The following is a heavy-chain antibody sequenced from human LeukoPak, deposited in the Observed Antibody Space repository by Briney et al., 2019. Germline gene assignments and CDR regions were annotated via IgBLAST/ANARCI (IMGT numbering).Heavy chain of an antibody. CDR1: GFTFSSYG. CDR3: ARIMGYCSSTSCYNDYYYYYMDV. Sequence: GGSLRLSCAASGFTFSSYGMHWVRQAPGKGLEWVAFIRYDGSNKYYADSVKGRFTISRDNSKNTLYLQMNSLRAEDTAVYYCARIMGYCSSTSCYNDYYYYYMDVWGKGTTVTVSS. J-gene: IGHJ6*03. V-gene: IGHV3-30*02. CDR2: IRYDGSNK. D-gene: IGHD2-2*02.